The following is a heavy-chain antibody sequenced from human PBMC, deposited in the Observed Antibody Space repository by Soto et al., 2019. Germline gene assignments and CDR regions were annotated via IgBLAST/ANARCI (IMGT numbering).Heavy chain of an antibody. D-gene: IGHD3-9*01. J-gene: IGHJ4*02. CDR3: ARHSPDFDWLSQFDY. Sequence: SETLSLTCAVYGGSFSGYYWSWIRQPPGKGLEWIGEINHSGSTNYNPSLKSRVTILLDTSKNQFSLELNSVTAADTAVYYCARHSPDFDWLSQFDYWGQGTLVTVSS. CDR2: INHSGST. V-gene: IGHV4-34*01. CDR1: GGSFSGYY.